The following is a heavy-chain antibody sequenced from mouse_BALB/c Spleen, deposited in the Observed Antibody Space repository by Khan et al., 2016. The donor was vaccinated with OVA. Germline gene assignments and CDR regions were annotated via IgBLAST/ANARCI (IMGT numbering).Heavy chain of an antibody. CDR1: GYTFTNYG. Sequence: QIQLVQSGPELKKPGETVKISCKASGYTFTNYGMNWVKQAPGKGLKWMGWIYTYTGEPTYADDFKGRFAFSLESSASTAFLQINNLTHDDTATYFCARGSSRAMDYWGQGTSVTVSS. V-gene: IGHV9-3-1*01. D-gene: IGHD1-1*01. CDR3: ARGSSRAMDY. J-gene: IGHJ4*01. CDR2: IYTYTGEP.